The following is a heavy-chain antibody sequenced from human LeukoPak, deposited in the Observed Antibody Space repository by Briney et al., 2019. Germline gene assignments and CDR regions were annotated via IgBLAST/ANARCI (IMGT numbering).Heavy chain of an antibody. Sequence: SETLSLTCTVSGGYTNSRNYFWGWIRQPPGKGLEWIASMSYSGSTYYNPSLKSRVSISVNTSKTHFSLRLSSVTAADTAVYYCARLPYTSGWHDWYFDLWGRGTLVTVSS. CDR2: MSYSGST. CDR1: GGYTNSRNYF. V-gene: IGHV4-39*02. D-gene: IGHD6-19*01. J-gene: IGHJ2*01. CDR3: ARLPYTSGWHDWYFDL.